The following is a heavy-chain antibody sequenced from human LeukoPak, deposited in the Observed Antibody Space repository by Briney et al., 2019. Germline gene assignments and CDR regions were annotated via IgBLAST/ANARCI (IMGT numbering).Heavy chain of an antibody. CDR1: GFAFDEHG. D-gene: IGHD2-2*01. Sequence: GGSLRLSCTASGFAFDEHGMSWVGQVPGKGLEWVSGINWSGGSTGYADPLRGRFTISRDNAKNSLYLQMDSLRAEVTALYYCARAPITSPFYFDYWGQGTLVTVSS. J-gene: IGHJ4*02. CDR3: ARAPITSPFYFDY. V-gene: IGHV3-20*04. CDR2: INWSGGST.